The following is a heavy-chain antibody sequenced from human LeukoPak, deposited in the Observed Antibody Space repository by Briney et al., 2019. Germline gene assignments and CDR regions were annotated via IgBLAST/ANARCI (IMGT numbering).Heavy chain of an antibody. V-gene: IGHV1-69*01. D-gene: IGHD6-13*01. CDR1: GCTFSCNT. J-gene: IGHJ5*02. CDR3: AREGYSSSWSYNWFDP. CDR2: IITMYGTA. Sequence: SVKVPCKCSGCTFSCNTFSWVRQPPGQGLEWMGVIITMYGTANYAQKFQGRVRINAEESKKTPNMELSSQRTEETAVYYCAREGYSSSWSYNWFDPWGQGNLVTVSS.